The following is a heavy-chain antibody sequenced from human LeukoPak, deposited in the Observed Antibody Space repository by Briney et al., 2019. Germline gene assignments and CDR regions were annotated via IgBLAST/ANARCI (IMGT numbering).Heavy chain of an antibody. D-gene: IGHD3-22*01. V-gene: IGHV3-15*01. CDR1: GFIFSNAW. Sequence: GGSLRLSCAASGFIFSNAWMRWVRQAPGKGLEWVGRIKRKSDGGITQYAAPVKDRFIISRDDSENTLYLQMNSLKIEDTAVYYCTTDYYDSGSDMDVWGKGTTVTVSS. CDR2: IKRKSDGGIT. CDR3: TTDYYDSGSDMDV. J-gene: IGHJ6*03.